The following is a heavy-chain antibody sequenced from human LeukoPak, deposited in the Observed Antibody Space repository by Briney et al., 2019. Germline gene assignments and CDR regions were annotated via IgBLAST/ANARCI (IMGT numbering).Heavy chain of an antibody. V-gene: IGHV5-51*01. CDR3: ARSYCGGDCSLYYFDY. J-gene: IGHJ4*02. CDR1: GYSFTSYW. CDR2: IYPGDSDT. Sequence: GESLKISCKGSGYSFTSYWIGWVRQMPGEGLEWMGIIYPGDSDTRYSPPFQGQVTISADKSISTAYLQWSSLKASDTAMYYCARSYCGGDCSLYYFDYWGQGTLVTVSS. D-gene: IGHD2-21*02.